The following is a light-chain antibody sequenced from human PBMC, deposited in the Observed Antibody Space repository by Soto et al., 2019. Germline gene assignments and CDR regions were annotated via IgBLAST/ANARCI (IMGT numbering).Light chain of an antibody. CDR2: DAS. Sequence: EIVLAQSPATLSLSPGERATLSCRASQSVSSQLAWYQQKPGQAPRLLIYDASSRATGIPARFSGSGSGTDFTLTISSLEPEDCAVYYCQQRSDWPLITFGGGTKVEIK. V-gene: IGKV3-11*01. CDR1: QSVSSQ. J-gene: IGKJ4*01. CDR3: QQRSDWPLIT.